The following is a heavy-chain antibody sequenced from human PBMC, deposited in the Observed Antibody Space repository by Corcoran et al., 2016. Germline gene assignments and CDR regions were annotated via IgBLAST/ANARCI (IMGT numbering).Heavy chain of an antibody. CDR3: ARRRGYSVEDFDY. Sequence: EVQLVQSGAEVKKPGESLKISCKGSGYSFTSYWIGWVRQMPGKGLEWMGIIYPGDSDTRYSPSFPGQVTITADKSISTADLQWSSLKASDTARYYGARRRGYSVEDFDYWGQGTLVTVSS. D-gene: IGHD5-18*01. J-gene: IGHJ4*02. CDR2: IYPGDSDT. V-gene: IGHV5-51*01. CDR1: GYSFTSYW.